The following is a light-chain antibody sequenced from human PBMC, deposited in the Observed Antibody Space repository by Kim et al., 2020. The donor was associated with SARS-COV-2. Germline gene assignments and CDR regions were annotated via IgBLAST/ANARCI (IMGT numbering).Light chain of an antibody. J-gene: IGKJ2*01. Sequence: APGGGGATITCRASRGISTWLAWYQQQPGEAPQLLIQDASRLQSGVPSRCSGSGSGTVFTLTSSILQPDDFATYCCQQYNSYSHTFGQGTKLEI. CDR1: RGISTW. CDR2: DAS. CDR3: QQYNSYSHT. V-gene: IGKV1-5*01.